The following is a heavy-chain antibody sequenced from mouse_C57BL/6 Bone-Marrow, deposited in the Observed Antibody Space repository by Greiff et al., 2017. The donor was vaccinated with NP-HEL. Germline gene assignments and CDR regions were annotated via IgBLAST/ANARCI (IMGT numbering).Heavy chain of an antibody. D-gene: IGHD3-2*02. J-gene: IGHJ4*01. CDR1: GFSLTSYG. CDR2: IWGGGST. Sequence: VQGVESGPGLVAPSQSLSLTCTVSGFSLTSYGVSWVRQPPGKGLEWLGVIWGGGSTNYYSALISRLGISKEDSKSHIILKLNSLQTDDTATYYYAKRTDSSGYAMDYWGQGTSVTVSS. CDR3: AKRTDSSGYAMDY. V-gene: IGHV2-3*01.